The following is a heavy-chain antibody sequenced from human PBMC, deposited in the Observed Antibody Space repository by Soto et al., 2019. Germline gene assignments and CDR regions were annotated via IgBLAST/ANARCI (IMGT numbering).Heavy chain of an antibody. Sequence: EASVKVSCKASGGTFSSYAISWVRQAPGQGLEWMGGIIPIFGTANYAQKFQGRVTITADESTSTAYMELSSLRSEDTAVYYCAREEREGAAAGTVSVYWGQGTLVTVSS. CDR2: IIPIFGTA. J-gene: IGHJ4*02. CDR3: AREEREGAAAGTVSVY. CDR1: GGTFSSYA. D-gene: IGHD6-13*01. V-gene: IGHV1-69*13.